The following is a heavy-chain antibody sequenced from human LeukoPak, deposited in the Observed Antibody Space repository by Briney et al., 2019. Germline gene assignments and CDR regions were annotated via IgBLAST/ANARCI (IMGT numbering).Heavy chain of an antibody. CDR2: IKSDGSST. CDR3: ARGGRYAYFLDY. Sequence: GGSLSLSCAASGFIFSDYWMHWVRQGPGKGLVWVSRIKSDGSSTSYAESVKGRFTISRDNAKNTVYVHMNSLRDEDTAVYYCARGGRYAYFLDYWGQGTLVTVSS. V-gene: IGHV3-74*01. J-gene: IGHJ4*02. D-gene: IGHD3-16*01. CDR1: GFIFSDYW.